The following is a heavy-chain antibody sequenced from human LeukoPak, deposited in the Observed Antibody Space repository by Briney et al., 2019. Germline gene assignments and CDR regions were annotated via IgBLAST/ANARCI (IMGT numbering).Heavy chain of an antibody. D-gene: IGHD3-22*01. Sequence: PGETLRLSCVASGFSFSNYRLSWVRQAPGQGLEWVSSISDSSGGRTPYADSVKGRFTISRDNSRNTLYLQMNSLRVEDPAVYYCAKSWNYYDSSGDDALDIWGQGTMVTVSS. CDR3: AKSWNYYDSSGDDALDI. V-gene: IGHV3-23*01. CDR2: ISDSSGGRT. J-gene: IGHJ3*02. CDR1: GFSFSNYR.